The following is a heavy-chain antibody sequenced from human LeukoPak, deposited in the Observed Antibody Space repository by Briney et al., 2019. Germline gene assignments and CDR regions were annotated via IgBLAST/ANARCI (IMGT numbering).Heavy chain of an antibody. D-gene: IGHD7-27*01. Sequence: GGSLRLSCAASGFTFSNAWMSWVRQAPGKGLEWVGRIKSKTDGGTTDYAAPVKGRFTISRDDSKNTLYLQMNSLKTEDTAVYYRTTGRLGIGDYFDYWGQGTLVTVSS. V-gene: IGHV3-15*01. CDR3: TTGRLGIGDYFDY. CDR1: GFTFSNAW. J-gene: IGHJ4*02. CDR2: IKSKTDGGTT.